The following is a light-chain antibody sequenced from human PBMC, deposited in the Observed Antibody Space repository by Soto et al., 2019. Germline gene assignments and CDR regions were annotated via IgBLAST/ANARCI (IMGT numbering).Light chain of an antibody. V-gene: IGLV1-44*01. CDR1: TSNIGSNS. J-gene: IGLJ3*02. CDR2: SSD. Sequence: QAVVTQPPSASGTPGQRVTISCPGSTSNIGSNSVNWYQQLPGTAPKLLLYSSDRRPSGVPDRFSGSKSGTSASLAINGLQPEDEADYYCAAWDDSLNGWVFGGGTKVTVL. CDR3: AAWDDSLNGWV.